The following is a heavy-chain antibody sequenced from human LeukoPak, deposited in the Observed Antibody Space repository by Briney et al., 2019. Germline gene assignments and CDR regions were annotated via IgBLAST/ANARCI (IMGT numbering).Heavy chain of an antibody. D-gene: IGHD6-19*01. CDR2: ISGSGGTT. J-gene: IGHJ4*02. Sequence: PGGSLRLSCAASGFTFGSHAMSWVRQAPGKGLEWVSAISGSGGTTKYAGSAKGRFTISRDNSKNTLFLQMNSLRAEDTAVYYCARGYSTGWYPHYWGQGALVTVSS. V-gene: IGHV3-23*01. CDR1: GFTFGSHA. CDR3: ARGYSTGWYPHY.